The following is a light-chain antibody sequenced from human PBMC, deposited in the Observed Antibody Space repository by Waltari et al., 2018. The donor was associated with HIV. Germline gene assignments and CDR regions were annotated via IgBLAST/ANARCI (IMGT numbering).Light chain of an antibody. V-gene: IGLV3-9*01. CDR2: RDA. CDR1: NIRLKK. J-gene: IGLJ1*01. CDR3: QVWDRSTVI. Sequence: HQLTLALSVSVAPGQTATVTCRGDNIRLKKVRWHQQKPGQAPRLVMFRDADRPPGIPERFSGTNWGNTATLIINRAQAGDEADYYCQVWDRSTVIFGSGTKVTVL.